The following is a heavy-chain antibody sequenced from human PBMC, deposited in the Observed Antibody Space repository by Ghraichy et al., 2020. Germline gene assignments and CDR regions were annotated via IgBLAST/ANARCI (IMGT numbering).Heavy chain of an antibody. CDR1: GFSLSTSGMC. V-gene: IGHV2-70*01. CDR3: ARTVEGSGSNYGYYYYTMDV. CDR2: IDWDDDK. J-gene: IGHJ6*02. D-gene: IGHD3-10*01. Sequence: SGPTLVKPTQTLTLTCTFSGFSLSTSGMCVSWIREPPGKALEWLALIDWDDDKYYSTSLKTRLTISKDISKNQVVLTMTNMDPVDTATYYCARTVEGSGSNYGYYYYTMDVWGQGTTVTVSS.